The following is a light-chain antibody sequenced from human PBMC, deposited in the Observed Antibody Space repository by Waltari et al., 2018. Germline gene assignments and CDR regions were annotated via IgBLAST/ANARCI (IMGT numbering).Light chain of an antibody. Sequence: QSVLTQPPSVSGAPGQRVTISCTGSSSNIGAGYDVHWYQQLPGTAPKLLVYGNSSRPSGVPDRFSGSKSVTSASLAIIGLQAEDGADYYCQSYDSSLSVHVVFGGGTKLTVL. V-gene: IGLV1-40*01. CDR1: SSNIGAGYD. CDR3: QSYDSSLSVHVV. J-gene: IGLJ2*01. CDR2: GNS.